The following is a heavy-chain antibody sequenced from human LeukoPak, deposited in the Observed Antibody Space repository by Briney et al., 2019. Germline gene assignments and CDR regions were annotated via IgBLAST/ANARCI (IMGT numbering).Heavy chain of an antibody. V-gene: IGHV1-69*05. CDR2: IIPNFGTV. D-gene: IGHD3-22*01. CDR1: GTSTNYA. Sequence: SVKVSCKGGTSTNYAISWVRQAPGHGLEWMGGIIPNFGTVNYAQKFQGRVTITTDESTSTAYMELSSLRSEDTAVYYCARGASSGYFRPAYYYYMDVWGKGTSVIVSS. CDR3: ARGASSGYFRPAYYYYMDV. J-gene: IGHJ6*03.